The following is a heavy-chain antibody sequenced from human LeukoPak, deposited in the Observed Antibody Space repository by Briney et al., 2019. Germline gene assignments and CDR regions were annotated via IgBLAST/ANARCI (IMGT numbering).Heavy chain of an antibody. CDR3: ATSQVQYYYVRYFDL. Sequence: ASVKVSCKVSGYTLTELSMHWVRQAPGKGLEWMGGFDPEDGETIYAQKFQGRVTMTEDTSTDTAYMELSSLRSEDTAVYYCATSQVQYYYVRYFDLWGRGTLVTVSS. CDR1: GYTLTELS. D-gene: IGHD3-10*02. CDR2: FDPEDGET. J-gene: IGHJ2*01. V-gene: IGHV1-24*01.